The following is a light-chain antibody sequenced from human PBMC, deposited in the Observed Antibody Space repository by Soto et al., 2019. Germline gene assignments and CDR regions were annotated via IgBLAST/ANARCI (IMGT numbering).Light chain of an antibody. Sequence: DIEMTQSPAPLSLAIGEKVTIACWASKGDSSNFAWYQQKAGQAPRLLIYGASTRATGIPARFGGSGSGTEFTVTISGLPSEDFAVYYCQQYSIWRTFGQGTKVDIK. CDR1: KGDSSN. J-gene: IGKJ1*01. CDR2: GAS. CDR3: QQYSIWRT. V-gene: IGKV3-15*01.